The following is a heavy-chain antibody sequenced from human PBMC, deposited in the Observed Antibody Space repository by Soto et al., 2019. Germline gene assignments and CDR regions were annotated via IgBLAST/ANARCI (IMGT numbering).Heavy chain of an antibody. CDR2: ISGGGGTT. Sequence: GGSLRLSCAASGFTFSSYGMSWVRQAPGKGLEWVSVISGGGGTTFYADSVKGRFTISRDNSKNTLYLQMNSLRAEDTAVYYCAKSSIYSGSYWPLDYYYYYGMDVWGQGTTVTVSS. J-gene: IGHJ6*02. CDR3: AKSSIYSGSYWPLDYYYYYGMDV. CDR1: GFTFSSYG. V-gene: IGHV3-23*01. D-gene: IGHD1-26*01.